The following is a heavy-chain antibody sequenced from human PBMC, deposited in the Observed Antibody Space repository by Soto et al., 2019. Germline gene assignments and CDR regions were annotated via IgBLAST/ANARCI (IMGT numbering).Heavy chain of an antibody. CDR3: ARRLSPTQRSSSCLDG. V-gene: IGHV1-18*01. D-gene: IGHD6-13*01. Sequence: GASVKVSCKASGYTFTSYGISWVRQAPGQGLEWMGWISAYNGNTNYAQKLQGRVTMTTDTSTSTAYMELRSLRSDDTAVYYCARRLSPTQRSSSCLDGWGQGTTVTVSS. CDR1: GYTFTSYG. CDR2: ISAYNGNT. J-gene: IGHJ6*02.